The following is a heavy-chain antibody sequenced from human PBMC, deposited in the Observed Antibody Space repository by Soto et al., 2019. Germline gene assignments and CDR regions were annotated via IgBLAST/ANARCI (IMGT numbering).Heavy chain of an antibody. CDR2: TKKDGSEE. CDR1: GFAFSSYW. V-gene: IGHV3-7*01. D-gene: IGHD3-9*01. Sequence: GGSLRLSCAASGFAFSSYWMSWVRQAPGQGLEWVANTKKDGSEEYYVDSVKGRFTISRDSAKNSLYLQMNSLRAEDTAVYYCATSSDTGYIFDFWGQGTLVTVSS. J-gene: IGHJ4*02. CDR3: ATSSDTGYIFDF.